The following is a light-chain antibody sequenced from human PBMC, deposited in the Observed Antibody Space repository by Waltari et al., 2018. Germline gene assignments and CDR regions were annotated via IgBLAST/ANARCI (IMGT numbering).Light chain of an antibody. CDR2: WAS. CDR3: QQYYRSRT. V-gene: IGKV4-1*01. J-gene: IGKJ1*01. Sequence: DIVMTQSPDSLAVALGERATINCKSSQSVLYNSNDKNYLAWYQQKPGQPPKLLLYWASTRESGVPDRFSGSGSGTDFTLTISSLQAEDVAVYYCQQYYRSRTFGQGTKVEI. CDR1: QSVLYNSNDKNY.